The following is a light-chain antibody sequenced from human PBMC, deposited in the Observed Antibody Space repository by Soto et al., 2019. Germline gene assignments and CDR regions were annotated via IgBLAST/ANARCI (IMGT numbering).Light chain of an antibody. CDR2: AAS. CDR3: QQFNSYPIT. J-gene: IGKJ5*01. CDR1: QGISSN. V-gene: IGKV1-9*01. Sequence: DIQMNKSPSTLSASVGDRVTITCRASQGISSNLAWYQQKPGKAPKLLIYAASTLQSGVPSRFSGSGSGTEFTLTISSLQPEDFATYYCQQFNSYPITFGQGTRLEIK.